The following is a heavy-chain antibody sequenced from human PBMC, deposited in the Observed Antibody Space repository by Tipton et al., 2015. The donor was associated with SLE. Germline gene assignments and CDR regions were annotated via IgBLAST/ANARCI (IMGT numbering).Heavy chain of an antibody. CDR1: GDSISSSSYY. D-gene: IGHD1-7*01. Sequence: GLVKPSETLSLTCIVSGDSISSSSYYWGWIRQPPGKGLEWVGTVYYTGNTFYNPSLKSRVTISVDTSKNQFSLKLTSVTAADTAVYHCTRVPRYNWNYIADWGQGTLVSVSS. CDR3: TRVPRYNWNYIAD. V-gene: IGHV4-39*07. J-gene: IGHJ4*02. CDR2: VYYTGNT.